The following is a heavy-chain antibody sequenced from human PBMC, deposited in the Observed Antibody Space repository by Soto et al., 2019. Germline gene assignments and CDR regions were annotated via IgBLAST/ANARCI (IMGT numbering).Heavy chain of an antibody. J-gene: IGHJ4*02. Sequence: QVQLVESGGGVVQPGRSLRLSCAASGLTFSSYAMHWVRQAPGKGLEWVAVISYDGSNKYYADSVKGRFTISRDNSKNTLYLQMNSLRAEDTAVYYCARDSKDSYGLTNSDYWGQGTLVTVSS. CDR3: ARDSKDSYGLTNSDY. CDR2: ISYDGSNK. V-gene: IGHV3-30-3*01. D-gene: IGHD5-18*01. CDR1: GLTFSSYA.